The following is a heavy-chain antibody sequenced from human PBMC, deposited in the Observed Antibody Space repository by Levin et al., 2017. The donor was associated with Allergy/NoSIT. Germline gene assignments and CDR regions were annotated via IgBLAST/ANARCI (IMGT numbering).Heavy chain of an antibody. CDR1: GGSINTYY. Sequence: PSETLSLTCTVSGGSINTYYWNWMRQPPGKGLEWIGYIYYSGSTNYNPSLKSRVTISLDTSKNQFSLKLSSVTAADTAVYYGARGGNEDYYYYHGMDVWGQGTTVTVSS. J-gene: IGHJ6*02. CDR3: ARGGNEDYYYYHGMDV. D-gene: IGHD3-16*01. CDR2: IYYSGST. V-gene: IGHV4-59*01.